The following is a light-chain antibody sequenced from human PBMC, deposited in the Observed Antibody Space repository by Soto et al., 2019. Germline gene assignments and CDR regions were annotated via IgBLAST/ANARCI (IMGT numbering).Light chain of an antibody. Sequence: DIQMTQSPSSLSASLGDRVTIXXRAGQSISTYLNWYQQKSGKPPKIXISAASSLQSGVPSRFSGSGAGTDFTLTISRLEPEDFAVYYCQRYGGSPYTFGQGTRLEIK. J-gene: IGKJ5*01. CDR1: QSISTY. CDR3: QRYGGSPYT. CDR2: AAS. V-gene: IGKV1-39*02.